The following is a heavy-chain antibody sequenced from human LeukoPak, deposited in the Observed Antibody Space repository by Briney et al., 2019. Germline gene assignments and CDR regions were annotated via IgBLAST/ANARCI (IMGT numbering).Heavy chain of an antibody. CDR2: ISSSSSYI. J-gene: IGHJ4*02. CDR1: GFTFSSYS. D-gene: IGHD2-2*01. Sequence: GGSLRLSCAASGFTFSSYSMNWVRQAPGKGLEWVSSISSSSSYIYYADSVKGRFTISRDNAKNSLYLQMNSLRAEDTAVYYCARGHQPSRGYQLLNYFDYWGQGTLVTVSS. V-gene: IGHV3-21*04. CDR3: ARGHQPSRGYQLLNYFDY.